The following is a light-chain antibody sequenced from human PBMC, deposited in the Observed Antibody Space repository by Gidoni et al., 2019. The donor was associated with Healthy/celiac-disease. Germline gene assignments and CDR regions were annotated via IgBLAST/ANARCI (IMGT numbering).Light chain of an antibody. CDR3: QQYYSTPLT. V-gene: IGKV4-1*01. CDR2: WAS. Sequence: DIVMTQSPDSLAVSLGERATINCKPSQSVLYRPKNKNYLAWYQQKPGQPPKLLIYWASTRESGVPDRFSGSGSGTDFTLTISSLQAEDVAVYYCQQYYSTPLTFGGGTKVEIK. J-gene: IGKJ4*01. CDR1: QSVLYRPKNKNY.